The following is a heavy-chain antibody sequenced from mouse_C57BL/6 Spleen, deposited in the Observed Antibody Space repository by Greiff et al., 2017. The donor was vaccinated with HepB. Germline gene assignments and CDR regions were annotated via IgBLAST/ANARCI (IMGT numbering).Heavy chain of an antibody. CDR3: AIYYGNSDAMDY. CDR2: INPSTGGT. V-gene: IGHV1-42*01. D-gene: IGHD2-1*01. CDR1: GYSFTGYY. Sequence: EVQLKQSGPELVKPGASVKISCKASGYSFTGYYMNWVKQSPEKSLEWIGEINPSTGGTTYNQKFKAKATLTVDKSSSTAYMQLKSLTSEDSAVYYCAIYYGNSDAMDYWGQGTSVTVSS. J-gene: IGHJ4*01.